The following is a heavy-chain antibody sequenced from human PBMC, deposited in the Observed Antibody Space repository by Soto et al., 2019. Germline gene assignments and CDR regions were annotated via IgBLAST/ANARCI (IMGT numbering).Heavy chain of an antibody. CDR2: ISSSSSYI. V-gene: IGHV3-21*01. CDR1: GFTFSSYS. CDR3: ARDRGDYEVWDYYYYAMDV. D-gene: IGHD4-17*01. J-gene: IGHJ6*02. Sequence: EVQLVESGGGLVKPGGSLRLSCAASGFTFSSYSMNWVRQAPGKGLEWVSSISSSSSYIYYPDSVKGRFTISRDNAKNSLYLQMNSLRAEDTAVYFCARDRGDYEVWDYYYYAMDVWGQGTTVTVSS.